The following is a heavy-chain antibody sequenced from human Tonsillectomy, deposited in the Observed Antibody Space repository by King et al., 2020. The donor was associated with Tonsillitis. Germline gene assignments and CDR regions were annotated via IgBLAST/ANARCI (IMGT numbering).Heavy chain of an antibody. CDR1: GFTFIFYA. V-gene: IGHV3-64D*08. Sequence: VQLVESGGGLVQPGGSLRLTCSASGFTFIFYAMHWVRQPPGKGLEYVSGINNNGGTTFYADSVRGRFTISGDNSKNTVYLQMTSLRAEDTAVYYCVTPRSVIPHSWGQGTLVTVSS. CDR3: VTPRSVIPHS. CDR2: INNNGGTT. J-gene: IGHJ4*02. D-gene: IGHD3-16*02.